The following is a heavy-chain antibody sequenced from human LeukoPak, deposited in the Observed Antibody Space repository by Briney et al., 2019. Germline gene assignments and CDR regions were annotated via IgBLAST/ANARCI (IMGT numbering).Heavy chain of an antibody. V-gene: IGHV3-23*01. CDR2: ISDSGGST. Sequence: GGSLRLSCAASGFTFSSYAMSWVRQAPGKGLEWVSGISDSGGSTYYAQSVKGRFTISRDNPKNTLYLQMNGLRVEDTAVYYCAKVGTTVPHYFDCWGQGTLVTVSS. D-gene: IGHD4-17*01. CDR3: AKVGTTVPHYFDC. CDR1: GFTFSSYA. J-gene: IGHJ4*02.